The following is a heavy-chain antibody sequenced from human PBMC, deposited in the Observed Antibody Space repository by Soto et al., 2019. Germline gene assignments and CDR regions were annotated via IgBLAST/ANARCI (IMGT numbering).Heavy chain of an antibody. Sequence: QVQLVQSGAEVKKPGSSVKVSCKASGGTFSSYAISWVRQAPGQGLEWMGGIIPIFGTANYAQKFQGRVTISADKYTSTAYRELSSLRAEDTAVYYCAAHQGDIHFDYWGQGTLVTVSP. CDR1: GGTFSSYA. CDR3: AAHQGDIHFDY. D-gene: IGHD2-15*01. CDR2: IIPIFGTA. J-gene: IGHJ4*02. V-gene: IGHV1-69*06.